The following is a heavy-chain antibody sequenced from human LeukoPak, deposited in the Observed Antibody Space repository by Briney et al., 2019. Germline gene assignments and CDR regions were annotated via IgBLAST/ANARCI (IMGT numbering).Heavy chain of an antibody. D-gene: IGHD3-3*01. CDR1: GYTFTGYY. CDR2: INPNSGGT. V-gene: IGHV1-2*02. Sequence: ASVKVSCKASGYTFTGYYMHWVRQAPGQGLEWMGWINPNSGGTNYAQKFQGRVTMTRDTSISTAYMELSRLRSDDTAVHYCARLEPYDFWSGSTPYYFDYWGQGTLVTVSS. J-gene: IGHJ4*02. CDR3: ARLEPYDFWSGSTPYYFDY.